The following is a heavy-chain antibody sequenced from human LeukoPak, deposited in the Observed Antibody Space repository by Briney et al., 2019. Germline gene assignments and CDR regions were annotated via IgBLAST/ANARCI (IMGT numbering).Heavy chain of an antibody. D-gene: IGHD5-18*01. J-gene: IGHJ4*02. CDR1: GGSISSYY. V-gene: IGHV4-59*01. Sequence: PSETLSLTCTVSGGSISSYYWSWIRQPPGKGLEWIGYIYYSGGTNYNPSLKSRVTISVDTSKNQFSLKLSSVTAADTAVYYCARGGYSYDLRFDYWGQGTLVTVSS. CDR3: ARGGYSYDLRFDY. CDR2: IYYSGGT.